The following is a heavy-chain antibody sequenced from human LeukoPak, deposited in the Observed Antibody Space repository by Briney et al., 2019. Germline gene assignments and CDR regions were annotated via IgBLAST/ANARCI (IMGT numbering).Heavy chain of an antibody. CDR2: MNPGVGST. CDR1: VYPYSNYY. D-gene: IGHD6-19*01. Sequence: ASVKDSFKASVYPYSNYYVHWVRQAPGQGLAWMGIMNPGVGSTIYAQKFQGRVTMTRDTSSSTVFMELSSLTCDDIAVYFCAKDGGSTGWPYDAFDMWGEGTLVTVSS. J-gene: IGHJ3*02. CDR3: AKDGGSTGWPYDAFDM. V-gene: IGHV1-46*01.